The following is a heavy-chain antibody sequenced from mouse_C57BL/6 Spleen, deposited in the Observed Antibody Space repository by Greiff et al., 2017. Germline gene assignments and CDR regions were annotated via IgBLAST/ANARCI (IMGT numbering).Heavy chain of an antibody. J-gene: IGHJ2*01. V-gene: IGHV8-12*01. CDR3: ARRDPIYYYFDY. CDR1: GFSLSTSGMG. Sequence: QVTLKVCGPGILQSSQTLSLTCSFSGFSLSTSGMGVSWIRQPSGKGLEWLAHIYWDDDKRYNPSLKSRLTISKDTSRNQVFLKITSVDTADTATYYCARRDPIYYYFDYWGQGTTLTVSS. CDR2: IYWDDDK. D-gene: IGHD1-1*01.